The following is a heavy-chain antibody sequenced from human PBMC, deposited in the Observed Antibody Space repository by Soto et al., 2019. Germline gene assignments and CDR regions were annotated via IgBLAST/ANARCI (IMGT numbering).Heavy chain of an antibody. CDR1: GDSISNSNYY. J-gene: IGHJ5*02. V-gene: IGHV4-39*01. Sequence: QLQLQESGPGLVKPSETLSLTWTISGDSISNSNYYWGWIRQPPGKGLEWIGSIYYSGSTYYNPSLKSRVTISVDTSRNQFSLKLRSVTAGDTAVYHCARTGYGSGRTWFDPWGQGTLVTVSS. CDR2: IYYSGST. D-gene: IGHD3-10*01. CDR3: ARTGYGSGRTWFDP.